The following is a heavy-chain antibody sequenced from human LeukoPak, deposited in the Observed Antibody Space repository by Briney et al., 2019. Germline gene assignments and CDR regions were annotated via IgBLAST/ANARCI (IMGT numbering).Heavy chain of an antibody. Sequence: ASVKVSCKASGYTFTGYYMHWVRQAPGQGLEWMGIINPSGGSTSYAQKFQGRVTMTRDMSTSTVYMELSSLRSEDTAVYYCARSYYDFWSGYYGGFYYFDYWGQGTLVTVSS. CDR3: ARSYYDFWSGYYGGFYYFDY. J-gene: IGHJ4*02. CDR2: INPSGGST. CDR1: GYTFTGYY. V-gene: IGHV1-46*01. D-gene: IGHD3-3*01.